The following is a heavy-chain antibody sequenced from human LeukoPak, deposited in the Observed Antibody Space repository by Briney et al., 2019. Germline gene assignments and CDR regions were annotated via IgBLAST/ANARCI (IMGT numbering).Heavy chain of an antibody. CDR1: GESFSGYD. CDR3: ARGRGTVAIDY. V-gene: IGHV4-34*01. J-gene: IGHJ4*01. Sequence: RPSETLALTCAVYGESFSGYDWTWIRQPPGKGLEWIGEINHSGSTNYNPSLKSRVTVSVDMSKNQFSLKLTSVTAADTAAYYCARGRGTVAIDYWGQGTLVTVSS. D-gene: IGHD5-12*01. CDR2: INHSGST.